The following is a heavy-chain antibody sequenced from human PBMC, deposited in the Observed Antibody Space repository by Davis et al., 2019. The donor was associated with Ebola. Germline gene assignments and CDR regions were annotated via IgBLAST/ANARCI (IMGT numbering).Heavy chain of an antibody. D-gene: IGHD3-22*01. Sequence: GESLKISCKASGYIFANYWIAWVRQMPGEGLEWMGVIFPGDSDIRYSPSFQGQVTISADKSINSAYLQWNSLRASDTAIYYCARPSSGYEASFDYWGQGTLVTVSS. V-gene: IGHV5-51*01. CDR1: GYIFANYW. CDR2: IFPGDSDI. CDR3: ARPSSGYEASFDY. J-gene: IGHJ4*02.